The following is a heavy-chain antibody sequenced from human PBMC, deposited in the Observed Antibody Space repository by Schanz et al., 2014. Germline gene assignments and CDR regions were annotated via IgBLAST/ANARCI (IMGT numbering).Heavy chain of an antibody. CDR1: GFTFSNYA. CDR2: ISYDGSNK. V-gene: IGHV3-30-3*01. Sequence: QVQLVESGGGVVQPGRSLRLSCAASGFTFSNYAMHWVRQAPGKGLEWVAFISYDGSNKYYADSVKGRFTISRDNSKNTLYLQMSSLRAEDTAVYYCARDGDFDYWGQGTLVTVSS. J-gene: IGHJ4*02. CDR3: ARDGDFDY.